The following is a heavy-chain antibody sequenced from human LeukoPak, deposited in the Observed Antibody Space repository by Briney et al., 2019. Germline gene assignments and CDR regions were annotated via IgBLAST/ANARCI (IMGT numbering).Heavy chain of an antibody. V-gene: IGHV3-33*06. CDR2: IWYDGSNK. J-gene: IGHJ4*02. D-gene: IGHD1-26*01. CDR3: AKVWSRWELLPFDY. Sequence: GGSLRLSCAASGFTFSSYGMHWVRQAPGKGLEWVAVIWYDGSNKYYADSVKGRFTISRDNSKNTLYLQMNSLRAEDTAVYYCAKVWSRWELLPFDYWGQGTLVTVSS. CDR1: GFTFSSYG.